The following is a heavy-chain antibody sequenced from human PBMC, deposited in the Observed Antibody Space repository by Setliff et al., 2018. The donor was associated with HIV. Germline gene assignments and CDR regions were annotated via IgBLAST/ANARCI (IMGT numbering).Heavy chain of an antibody. V-gene: IGHV1-8*02. CDR1: GYTFTSYD. CDR2: MNPNSGNT. CDR3: ARGSEGSSSSEFDY. J-gene: IGHJ4*02. D-gene: IGHD6-6*01. Sequence: ASVKVSCKASGYTFTSYDINWVRQATGQGLEWMGWMNPNSGNTVYAQKFQGRVTRTRNTSISTAYMELSSLRSEDTAVYYCARGSEGSSSSEFDYWGQGTLVTVSS.